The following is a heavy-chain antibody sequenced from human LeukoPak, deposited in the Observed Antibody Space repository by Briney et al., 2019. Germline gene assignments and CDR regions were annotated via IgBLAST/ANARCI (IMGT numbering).Heavy chain of an antibody. CDR1: GDTFSSNSAA. CDR2: TYWRSKWYN. Sequence: SQTLSLTCAISGDTFSSNSAAWNWIRQSPSRGLEWLVRTYWRSKWYNDYAVSVKSRTTINPDTSKNQFSLQLNSVTPEDTAVYYCARTWKYYDSSGYSSDDAFDIWGQGTMVTVSS. D-gene: IGHD3-22*01. CDR3: ARTWKYYDSSGYSSDDAFDI. J-gene: IGHJ3*02. V-gene: IGHV6-1*01.